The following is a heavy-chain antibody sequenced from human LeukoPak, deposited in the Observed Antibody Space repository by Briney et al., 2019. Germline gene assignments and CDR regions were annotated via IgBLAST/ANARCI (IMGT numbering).Heavy chain of an antibody. CDR1: GFTFSSYW. J-gene: IGHJ5*02. D-gene: IGHD3-16*01. Sequence: PGGSLRLSCAASGFTFSSYWMSWVRQAPGKGLEWLASIRQDGSEKHYVDSVKGRFIISRDNAKNSLSLQMDSLRAEDTAMYYCARLLGESTVYDLWGQGTLVTVSS. CDR3: ARLLGESTVYDL. V-gene: IGHV3-7*01. CDR2: IRQDGSEK.